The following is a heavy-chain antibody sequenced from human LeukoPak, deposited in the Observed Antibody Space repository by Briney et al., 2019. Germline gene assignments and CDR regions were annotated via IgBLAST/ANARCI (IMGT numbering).Heavy chain of an antibody. CDR1: GGSISSGGYY. CDR2: IYYSGST. CDR3: ARDSLRRDFDY. J-gene: IGHJ4*02. V-gene: IGHV4-31*03. Sequence: SETLSLTCTVSGGSISSGGYYWSWIRQHPGKGLEWIGYIYYSGSTYYNPSLKSRVTISVDTSKNQFSLKLSSVTAADTAVYYCARDSLRRDFDYWGQGTLVTVSS.